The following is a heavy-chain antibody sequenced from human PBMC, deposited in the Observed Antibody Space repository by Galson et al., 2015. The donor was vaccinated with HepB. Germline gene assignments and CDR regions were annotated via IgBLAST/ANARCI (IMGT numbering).Heavy chain of an antibody. CDR1: GFTFDDYG. Sequence: SLRLSCAASGFTFDDYGMSWVRQAPGKGLEWVSGINWNGGSTGYADSVKGRFTISRDNAKNSLYLQMNSLRAEDTALYYCARVYLPVLLWFGELSAPDYWGQGTLVTVSS. D-gene: IGHD3-10*01. CDR2: INWNGGST. V-gene: IGHV3-20*04. CDR3: ARVYLPVLLWFGELSAPDY. J-gene: IGHJ4*02.